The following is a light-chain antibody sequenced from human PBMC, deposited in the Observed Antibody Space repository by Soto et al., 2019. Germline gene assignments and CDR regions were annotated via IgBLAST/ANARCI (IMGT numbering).Light chain of an antibody. Sequence: EIVLTQSPATLSLSPGERATLSCRASQSLSSYLAWYQQKPGQAPRLLIYDASNRATGIPARFSGSGSGTDFTLTISSLESEDFAIYYCQQRSNWPTFGQGTRLEIK. CDR1: QSLSSY. CDR2: DAS. V-gene: IGKV3-11*01. J-gene: IGKJ5*01. CDR3: QQRSNWPT.